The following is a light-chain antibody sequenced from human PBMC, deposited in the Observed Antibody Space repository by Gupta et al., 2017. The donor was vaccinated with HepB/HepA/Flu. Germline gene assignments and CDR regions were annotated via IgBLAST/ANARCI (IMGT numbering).Light chain of an antibody. Sequence: DAVLTQSPLSLPVTLGQSASISCRSSQNLLFSDGNTFLHWYQQRPGQSPRRLIYRVSNRDSGVPDRFSGSGSGTDFTLKISRVEAEDLGVYYCVQGTHWPISFGGGTKVEIK. CDR2: RVS. CDR1: QNLLFSDGNTF. J-gene: IGKJ4*01. V-gene: IGKV2-30*01. CDR3: VQGTHWPIS.